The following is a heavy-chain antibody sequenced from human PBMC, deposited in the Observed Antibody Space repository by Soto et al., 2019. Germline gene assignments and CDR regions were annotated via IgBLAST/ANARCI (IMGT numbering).Heavy chain of an antibody. J-gene: IGHJ4*02. CDR2: FRTGGDDGTT. CDR3: AKKVDSGPGSQYFDY. V-gene: IGHV3-23*01. CDR1: GFTFSSYS. D-gene: IGHD3-10*01. Sequence: LRLSCAASGFTFSSYSMSWVRQAPGKGLEWVSGFRTGGDDGTTYYADSVKGRFTISRDNSKNTLFLQMNSLRAEDTAIYYCAKKVDSGPGSQYFDYWGQGTLVTVSS.